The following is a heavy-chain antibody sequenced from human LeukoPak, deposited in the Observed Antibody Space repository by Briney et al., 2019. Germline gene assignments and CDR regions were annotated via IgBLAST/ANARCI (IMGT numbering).Heavy chain of an antibody. D-gene: IGHD6-19*01. CDR1: GYTFTSYD. CDR3: ARGAQSYSSGWFSAYYYYMDV. V-gene: IGHV1-8*03. Sequence: ASVKVSCKASGYTFTSYDINWVRQATGQGLEWMGWMNPNSGNTGYAQKFQGRVTITRNTSISTAYMELSSLRSEDTAVYYCARGAQSYSSGWFSAYYYYMDVWGKGTTVTVSS. J-gene: IGHJ6*03. CDR2: MNPNSGNT.